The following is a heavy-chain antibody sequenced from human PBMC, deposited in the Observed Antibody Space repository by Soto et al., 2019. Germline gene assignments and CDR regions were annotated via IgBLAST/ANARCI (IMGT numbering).Heavy chain of an antibody. Sequence: QVQLVQAGAEVNKPGSSVKVSCKASGGTFSSYAISWVRQAPGQGLEWMGGIIPICGTANYAQKVQGRVTSIAEESTSTAYMELRSLGSEDTDVYYCAGVPSGHYYGSGTYYRFSVHFDYWGQGTLVTVSS. V-gene: IGHV1-69*01. CDR2: IIPICGTA. D-gene: IGHD3-10*01. J-gene: IGHJ4*02. CDR3: AGVPSGHYYGSGTYYRFSVHFDY. CDR1: GGTFSSYA.